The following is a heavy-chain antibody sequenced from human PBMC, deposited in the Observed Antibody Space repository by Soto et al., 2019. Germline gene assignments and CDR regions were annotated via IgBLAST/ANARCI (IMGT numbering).Heavy chain of an antibody. Sequence: GGSLRLSCAASGFTFSNYAMSWVRQAPGKGLEWVSSISGSGGSTYNADSVKGRFTISRDNSKNTLYLQMNSLRAEDTAVYYCAALATGFGYWGQGTLVTVSS. J-gene: IGHJ4*02. CDR2: ISGSGGST. CDR1: GFTFSNYA. D-gene: IGHD3-10*01. V-gene: IGHV3-23*01. CDR3: AALATGFGY.